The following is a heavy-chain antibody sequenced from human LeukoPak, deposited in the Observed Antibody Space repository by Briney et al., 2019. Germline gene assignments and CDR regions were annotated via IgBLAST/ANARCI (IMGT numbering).Heavy chain of an antibody. V-gene: IGHV3-9*01. D-gene: IGHD5-12*01. CDR1: GFTFDDYA. CDR2: ISWNSGSI. CDR3: ARDLSGYSGDY. J-gene: IGHJ4*02. Sequence: PGGSLRLSCAASGFTFDDYAMHWVRQAPGKGLEWVSGISWNSGSIGYADSVKGRFTISRDNSKSTLYLQMNSLRAEDTAVYYCARDLSGYSGDYWGQGTLVTVSS.